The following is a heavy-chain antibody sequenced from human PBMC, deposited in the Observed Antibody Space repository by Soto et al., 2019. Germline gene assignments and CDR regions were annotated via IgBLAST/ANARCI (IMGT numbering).Heavy chain of an antibody. V-gene: IGHV3-21*01. D-gene: IGHD3-3*01. CDR3: ARATKPDFWSGYYNDAFDI. Sequence: GSLRLSCAASGFTFSSYSMNWVRQAPGKGLEWVSSISSSSSYIYYADSVKGRFTISRDNAKNSLYLQMNSLRAEDTAVYYCARATKPDFWSGYYNDAFDIWGQGTMVTVSS. J-gene: IGHJ3*02. CDR2: ISSSSSYI. CDR1: GFTFSSYS.